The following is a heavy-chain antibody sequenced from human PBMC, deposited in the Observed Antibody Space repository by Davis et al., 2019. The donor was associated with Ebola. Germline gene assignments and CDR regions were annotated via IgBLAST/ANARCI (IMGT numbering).Heavy chain of an antibody. Sequence: SVKVSCKASGGTFSSYAISWVRQAPGQGLEWMGGIIPIFGTANYAQKFQGRVTITADESTSTAYMELSSLRSEDTAVYYCARGGEDQLLSSSYYYGMDVWGQGTTVTVSS. D-gene: IGHD2-2*01. CDR3: ARGGEDQLLSSSYYYGMDV. CDR2: IIPIFGTA. V-gene: IGHV1-69*13. J-gene: IGHJ6*02. CDR1: GGTFSSYA.